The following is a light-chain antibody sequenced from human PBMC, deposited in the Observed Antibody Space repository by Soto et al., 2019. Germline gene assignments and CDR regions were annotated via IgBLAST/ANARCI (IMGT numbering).Light chain of an antibody. CDR1: NIGSKN. Sequence: SYELTQPVSVSVALGQTAWITCGGNNIGSKNVHWYQQKPGQAPVLLLYRDRNRPSGIPERFSGSNSGNTATLTIYRAQAGDEADYYCQVWVRSTAYVFGGGTKITVL. CDR3: QVWVRSTAYV. CDR2: RDR. V-gene: IGLV3-9*01. J-gene: IGLJ2*01.